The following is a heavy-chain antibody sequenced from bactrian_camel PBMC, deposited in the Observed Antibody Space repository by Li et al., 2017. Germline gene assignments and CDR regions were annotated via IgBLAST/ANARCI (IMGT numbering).Heavy chain of an antibody. J-gene: IGHJ4*01. D-gene: IGHD5*01. V-gene: IGHV3-2*01. CDR1: GFVFKNYY. CDR3: ATDHMGWVNGIPGRENY. CDR2: LDEDGSNA. Sequence: HVQLVESGGGLVQPGGSLRLSCAASGFVFKNYYMSWVRQAPGKGLEWVSSLDEDGSNAVYGDSVKGRFTISRDNAKNTLYLQMNSLKSEDTAVYYCATDHMGWVNGIPGRENYWGQGTQVTVS.